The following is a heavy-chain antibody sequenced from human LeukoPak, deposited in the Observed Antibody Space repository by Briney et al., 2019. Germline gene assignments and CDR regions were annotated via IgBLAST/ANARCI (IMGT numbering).Heavy chain of an antibody. CDR3: AKIAVAGDNFDY. CDR2: ISWNSGSI. D-gene: IGHD6-19*01. Sequence: GGSLRLSCTASGFTFDDYAMHWVRQAPGNGLEWVSGISWNSGSIGYADSVKGRFTISRDNAKNSLYLQMNSLRAEDTALYYCAKIAVAGDNFDYWGQGTLVTVSS. V-gene: IGHV3-9*01. CDR1: GFTFDDYA. J-gene: IGHJ4*02.